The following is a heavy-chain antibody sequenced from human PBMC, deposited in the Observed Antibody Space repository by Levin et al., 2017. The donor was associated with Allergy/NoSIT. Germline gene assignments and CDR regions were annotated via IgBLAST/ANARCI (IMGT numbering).Heavy chain of an antibody. J-gene: IGHJ5*02. D-gene: IGHD3-3*01. CDR1: GFTFSSYG. CDR2: IWYDGSNK. V-gene: IGHV3-33*01. CDR3: ARDQRITIFGVKEGWFDP. Sequence: GESLKISCAASGFTFSSYGMHWVRQAPGKGLEWVAVIWYDGSNKYYADSVKGRFTISRDNSKNTLYLQMNSLRAEDTAVYYCARDQRITIFGVKEGWFDPWGQGTLVTVSS.